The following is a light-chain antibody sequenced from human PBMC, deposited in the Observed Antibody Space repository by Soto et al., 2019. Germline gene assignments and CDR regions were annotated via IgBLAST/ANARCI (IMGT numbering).Light chain of an antibody. CDR3: ASYAGSNTPDV. Sequence: QSALTQPPSASGSPGQSVTISCTGTSSDVGGYNYVSWYQHHPGKAPKLMIFDVTKRPSGVPDRFSGSKSGNTASLTVSGLQAEDEADYYCASYAGSNTPDVFGTGTKVTVL. CDR2: DVT. CDR1: SSDVGGYNY. V-gene: IGLV2-8*01. J-gene: IGLJ1*01.